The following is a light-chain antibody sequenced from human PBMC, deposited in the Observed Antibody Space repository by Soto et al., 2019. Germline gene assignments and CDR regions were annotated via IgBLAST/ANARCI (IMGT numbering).Light chain of an antibody. V-gene: IGKV1-39*01. Sequence: DIQMTQSPSSLSAYVGDRVTITCRASQSISVYLNWYQQKPGKAPHLLIYSSSSLESGVPSRFSGSGSGTDFTLTISSLQPEDFATYFCQQSYSRPRAFGQGTKVEI. J-gene: IGKJ1*01. CDR3: QQSYSRPRA. CDR1: QSISVY. CDR2: SSS.